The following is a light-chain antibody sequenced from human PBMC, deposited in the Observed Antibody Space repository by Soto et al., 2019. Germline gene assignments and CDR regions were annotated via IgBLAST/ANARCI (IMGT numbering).Light chain of an antibody. CDR3: EQYHEWPLT. CDR2: DAS. V-gene: IGKV3D-15*01. Sequence: ETVMTQSPGTLSVSPGEGATLPCRASQSVSSNLAWYQQKPGQAPRLLIYDASTRATGIPARFSGSGSGTEFTLTISSLQSEDFAVYYCEQYHEWPLTFGGGTEVEIK. CDR1: QSVSSN. J-gene: IGKJ4*01.